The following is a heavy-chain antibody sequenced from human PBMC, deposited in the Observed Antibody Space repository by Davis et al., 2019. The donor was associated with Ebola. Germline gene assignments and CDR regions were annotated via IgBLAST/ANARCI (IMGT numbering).Heavy chain of an antibody. CDR1: GGSISSGGYY. Sequence: SETLSLTCTVSGGSISSGGYYWSWIRQHPGKGLEWIGYIYYSGSTYYNPSLKSRVTISVDTSKNQFSLKLSSVTAADTAVYYCARDGPDSSGYRLDAFDIWGQGTMVTVSS. J-gene: IGHJ3*02. V-gene: IGHV4-31*03. D-gene: IGHD3-22*01. CDR3: ARDGPDSSGYRLDAFDI. CDR2: IYYSGST.